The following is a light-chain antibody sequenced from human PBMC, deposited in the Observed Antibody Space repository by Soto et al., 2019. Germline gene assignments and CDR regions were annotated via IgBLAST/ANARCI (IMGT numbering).Light chain of an antibody. V-gene: IGKV3-11*01. CDR3: QQRYNWPLT. CDR2: DAS. J-gene: IGKJ1*01. CDR1: QSVSIY. Sequence: EIVLTQSPATLSLSPGERATLSCRASQSVSIYLAWYQQKFGQAPRLLIYDASNRATGIPARFSGSGSATDFTLTISSLEPEDFAIYYCQQRYNWPLTFGQGTKVEIK.